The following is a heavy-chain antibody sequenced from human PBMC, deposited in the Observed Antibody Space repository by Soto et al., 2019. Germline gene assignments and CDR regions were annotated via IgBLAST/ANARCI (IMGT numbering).Heavy chain of an antibody. CDR2: IIPIFGTA. CDR1: GGTFSSYA. Sequence: QVQLVQSGAEVKKPGSSVKVSCKASGGTFSSYAISWVRQAPGQGLEWMGGIIPIFGTANYAQKFQGRVTITADESTSTAYMELSSLRSEDTAVSYCAREKGVAAAVTWRGDAFDIWGQVTMVTVSS. CDR3: AREKGVAAAVTWRGDAFDI. V-gene: IGHV1-69*01. J-gene: IGHJ3*02. D-gene: IGHD6-13*01.